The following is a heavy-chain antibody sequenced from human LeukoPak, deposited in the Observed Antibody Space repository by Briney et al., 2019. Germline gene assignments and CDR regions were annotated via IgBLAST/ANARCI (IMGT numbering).Heavy chain of an antibody. V-gene: IGHV3-21*01. CDR1: GFTFSSYS. Sequence: GGSLRLSCAASGFTFSSYSMNWVRQAPGKGLEWVSSISSSSSYIYYADSVKGRFTISRDNAKNSLYLQMNSLRAEDTAVYYCAELGITMIGGIWGKGTTVTISS. CDR3: AELGITMIGGI. D-gene: IGHD3-10*02. J-gene: IGHJ6*04. CDR2: ISSSSSYI.